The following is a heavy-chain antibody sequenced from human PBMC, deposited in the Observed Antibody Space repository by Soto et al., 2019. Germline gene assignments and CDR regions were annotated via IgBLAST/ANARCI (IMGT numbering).Heavy chain of an antibody. CDR3: ARDALVVVTAIANWFDP. J-gene: IGHJ5*02. CDR1: GYTFTSYA. Sequence: GASVKVSCKASGYTFTSYAMHWVRQAPGQRLEWMGWINAGNGNTKYSQKFQGRVTITRDTSASTAYMELSSLRSEDTAVYYCARDALVVVTAIANWFDPWGQGTLVTVSS. CDR2: INAGNGNT. D-gene: IGHD2-21*02. V-gene: IGHV1-3*01.